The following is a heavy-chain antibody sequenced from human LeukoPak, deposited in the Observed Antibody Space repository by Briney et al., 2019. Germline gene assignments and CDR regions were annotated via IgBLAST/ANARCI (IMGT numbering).Heavy chain of an antibody. CDR2: IYYSGST. D-gene: IGHD2-2*01. V-gene: IGHV4-59*01. J-gene: IGHJ4*02. CDR1: GGSISSYY. Sequence: SETLSLTCTVSGGSISSYYWSWIRQPPGKGLEWIGYIYYSGSTNYNHSLKSRVTISVDTSKNQFSLKLSSVTAADTAVYYCARVTSTSDTFDYWGQGTLVTVSS. CDR3: ARVTSTSDTFDY.